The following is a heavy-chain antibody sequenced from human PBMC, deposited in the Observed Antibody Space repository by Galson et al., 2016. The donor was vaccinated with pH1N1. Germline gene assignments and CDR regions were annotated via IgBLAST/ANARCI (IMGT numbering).Heavy chain of an antibody. V-gene: IGHV1-69*13. J-gene: IGHJ4*02. Sequence: SVKVSCKASGGTFSSYAIGWVRQAPGHGLEWMGGIIPIFGILNYAQHFQGRVTITADEFTSTAYMELSSLTSEDTAVYYCAGAGFGTYKFDSWGQGTLVTVS. CDR2: IIPIFGIL. CDR3: AGAGFGTYKFDS. CDR1: GGTFSSYA. D-gene: IGHD5-24*01.